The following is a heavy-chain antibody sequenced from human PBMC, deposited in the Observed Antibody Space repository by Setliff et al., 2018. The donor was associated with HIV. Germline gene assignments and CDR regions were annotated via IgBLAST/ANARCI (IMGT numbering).Heavy chain of an antibody. V-gene: IGHV4-61*09. CDR2: IYTGGGN. D-gene: IGHD5-12*01. CDR1: GDSINSETYY. J-gene: IGHJ6*02. Sequence: PSETLSLTCTVSGDSINSETYYWGWVRQPAGKGLEWIGHIYTGGGNNYNPSLKSRVTISVDTSKNQFSLKLRSVTAADTAVYYCARDRKWPINHGIDVWGQGSTVTVSS. CDR3: ARDRKWPINHGIDV.